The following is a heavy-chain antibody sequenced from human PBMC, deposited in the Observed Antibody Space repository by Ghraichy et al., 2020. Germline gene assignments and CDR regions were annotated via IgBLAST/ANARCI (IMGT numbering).Heavy chain of an antibody. CDR1: GFTFSNYS. Sequence: GGSLRLSCAASGFTFSNYSMNWVRQAPGKGLEWVSYISSSSTIYYADSVKGRCTISRDNANNTLYLQMNNLRNEDTAVYYCARDEGESSATADYWGQGTLVTVSS. V-gene: IGHV3-48*02. CDR3: ARDEGESSATADY. D-gene: IGHD3-16*01. CDR2: ISSSSTI. J-gene: IGHJ4*02.